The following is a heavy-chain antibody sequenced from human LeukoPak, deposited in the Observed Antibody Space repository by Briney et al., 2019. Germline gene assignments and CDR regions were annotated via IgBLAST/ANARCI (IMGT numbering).Heavy chain of an antibody. CDR3: SRALEV. CDR1: GFIFRNHW. CDR2: INQDGSEK. Sequence: GGSLRLSCDVSGFIFRNHWMDWVRQAPGRGLEWVANINQDGSEKYFVDSVRGRFTIFRDNAKNTLYLQINSLRAEDTAVYYCSRALEVWGKGTTVTVSS. V-gene: IGHV3-7*01. J-gene: IGHJ6*04.